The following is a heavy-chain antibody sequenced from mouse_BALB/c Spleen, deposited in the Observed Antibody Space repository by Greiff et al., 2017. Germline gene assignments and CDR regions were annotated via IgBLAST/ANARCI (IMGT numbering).Heavy chain of an antibody. CDR1: GYTFTSYT. CDR2: INPSSGYT. D-gene: IGHD2-14*01. V-gene: IGHV1-4*02. J-gene: IGHJ3*01. Sequence: QVQLQQSAAELVRPGASVKMSCKASGYTFTSYTMHWVKQRPGQGLEWIGYINPSSGYTEYNQKFKDKTTLTADKSSSTAYMQLSSLTSEDSAVYYCARGTRGGFAYWGQGTLVTVSA. CDR3: ARGTRGGFAY.